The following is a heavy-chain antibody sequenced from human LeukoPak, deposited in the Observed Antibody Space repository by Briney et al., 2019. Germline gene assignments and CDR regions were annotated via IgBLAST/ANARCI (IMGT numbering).Heavy chain of an antibody. J-gene: IGHJ6*04. Sequence: GGSLRLSCAASGFTFSDHYVNWVRQAPGKGLEWVSYISGSGITIYYADSVKGRFTISRDNAKNSLYLQMNSLRAEDTAVYYCAELGITMIGGVWGKGTTVTISS. CDR3: AELGITMIGGV. CDR2: ISGSGITI. V-gene: IGHV3-11*04. D-gene: IGHD3-10*02. CDR1: GFTFSDHY.